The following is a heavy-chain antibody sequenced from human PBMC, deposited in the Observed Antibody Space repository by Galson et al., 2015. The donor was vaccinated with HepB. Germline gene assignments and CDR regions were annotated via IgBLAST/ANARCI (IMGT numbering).Heavy chain of an antibody. J-gene: IGHJ4*02. CDR2: ISRDSAII. Sequence: SLRLSCAASGFGFNNYAINWVRQSPGKGLEWVSSISRDSAIIFYADSVKGRFTISRDNAKNSLYLQMNNLRAEDTALYYCVRVSINREGKSYWGQGTLVTVSS. CDR1: GFGFNNYA. D-gene: IGHD5-24*01. CDR3: VRVSINREGKSY. V-gene: IGHV3-21*01.